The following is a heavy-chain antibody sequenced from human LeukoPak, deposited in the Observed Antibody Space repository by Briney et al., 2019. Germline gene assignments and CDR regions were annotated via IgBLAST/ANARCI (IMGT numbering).Heavy chain of an antibody. J-gene: IGHJ3*02. CDR2: IYPGDSDT. CDR1: GYSFTNYW. CDR3: ARRSHSGSYDVFDI. V-gene: IGHV5-51*01. Sequence: GESLKISCKGSGYSFTNYWIGWVRLMPGKGLKWMGIIYPGDSDTRYSPSFQGQVTISADKSISTAYLQWSSLKASDTAMYYCARRSHSGSYDVFDIWGQGTMVTVSS. D-gene: IGHD1-26*01.